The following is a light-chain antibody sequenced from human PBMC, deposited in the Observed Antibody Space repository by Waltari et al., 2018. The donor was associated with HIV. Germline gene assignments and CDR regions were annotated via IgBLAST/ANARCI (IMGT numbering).Light chain of an antibody. CDR1: SSHVGGSTY. Sequence: QSALTQPASVSGSPGQSITISCTGTSSHVGGSTYVPWYQQHPCKAPNLMIYEVSNRPSGVSNRFSGSKSGNTASLTISGLQAEDEADYYCSSYTSSSTYVFGTGTKVTVL. V-gene: IGLV2-14*01. CDR3: SSYTSSSTYV. CDR2: EVS. J-gene: IGLJ1*01.